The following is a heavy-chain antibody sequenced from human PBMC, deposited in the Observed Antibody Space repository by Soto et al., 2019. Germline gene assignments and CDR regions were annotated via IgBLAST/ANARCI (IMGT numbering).Heavy chain of an antibody. CDR2: INPNSGGT. CDR3: ARAGSGSYAGFDP. D-gene: IGHD1-26*01. J-gene: IGHJ5*02. V-gene: IGHV1-2*02. Sequence: ASVKVSCKASGYTFTGYYMHWLRQAPGQGLEWMGWINPNSGGTNYAQKFQGRVTMTRDTSISTAYMELSRLRSDDTAVYYCARAGSGSYAGFDPWGQGTLVTVSS. CDR1: GYTFTGYY.